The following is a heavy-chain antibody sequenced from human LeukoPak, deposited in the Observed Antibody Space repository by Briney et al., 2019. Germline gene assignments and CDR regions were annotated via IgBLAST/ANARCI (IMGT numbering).Heavy chain of an antibody. V-gene: IGHV4-30-4*02. J-gene: IGHJ4*02. CDR3: ARGIVATTFDY. D-gene: IGHD5-12*01. CDR2: IYYSGST. CDR1: GGSISSGDYY. Sequence: PSETLSLTCTVSGGSISSGDYYWTWIRQPPGKGLEWIGYIYYSGSTYYKPSLKSRLTISVDTSKNQFSLKLSSVTAAVTAVYYCARGIVATTFDYWGQGTLVTVSS.